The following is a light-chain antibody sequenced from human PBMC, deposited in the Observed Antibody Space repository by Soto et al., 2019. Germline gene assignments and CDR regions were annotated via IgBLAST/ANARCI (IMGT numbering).Light chain of an antibody. CDR1: QSVSSN. J-gene: IGKJ4*01. CDR2: GAS. Sequence: EIVMTQSPATLSVSPGERATLSCRASQSVSSNLAWYQQKPGQAPRLLIYGASTRATGIPARFSGSGSGTVFTLTISSLPSEDFAVYYCQQYNNWPPLTFGGGTKVEIK. V-gene: IGKV3-15*01. CDR3: QQYNNWPPLT.